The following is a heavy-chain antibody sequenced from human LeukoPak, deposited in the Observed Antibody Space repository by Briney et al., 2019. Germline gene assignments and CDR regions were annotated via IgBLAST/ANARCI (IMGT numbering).Heavy chain of an antibody. CDR1: GFTFSSYA. CDR2: ISYDGSNK. D-gene: IGHD5-18*01. V-gene: IGHV3-30-3*01. CDR3: ARTAMALTYYFDC. J-gene: IGHJ4*02. Sequence: GGSLRLSCAASGFTFSSYAMHWVRQAPGKGLEWVAVISYDGSNKYYADSVKGRFTISRDNSKNTLYLQMNSLRAEDTAVCYCARTAMALTYYFDCWGQGTLVTVSS.